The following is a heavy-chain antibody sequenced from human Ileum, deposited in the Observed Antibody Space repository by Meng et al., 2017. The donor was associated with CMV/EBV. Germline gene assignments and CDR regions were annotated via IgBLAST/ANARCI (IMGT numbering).Heavy chain of an antibody. CDR3: AKVLSWYYFNY. J-gene: IGHJ4*02. CDR2: IYNGGDSK. V-gene: IGHV3-23*03. D-gene: IGHD6-13*01. Sequence: GGSLRLSCGASGFSFSAYPMAWVRQAPGKGLEWVSMIYNGGDSKYYGDSVKGRFTISRDNSRYALYLQMDNLRAEDTAIYYCAKVLSWYYFNYWGQGALGPVSS. CDR1: GFSFSAYP.